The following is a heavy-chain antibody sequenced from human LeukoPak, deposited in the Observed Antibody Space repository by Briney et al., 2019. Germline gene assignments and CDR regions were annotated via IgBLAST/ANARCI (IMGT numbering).Heavy chain of an antibody. CDR3: ARDMRDGFNWFDP. D-gene: IGHD5-24*01. J-gene: IGHJ5*02. CDR1: RYTFTGYY. Sequence: ASVKVSCKACRYTFTGYYMHWVRQAPGQGLEWMGWINPNSGGTNYAQKFQGRVTITRDTSISTAYMELSRLRSDDTAVYYCARDMRDGFNWFDPWGQGTLVTVSS. V-gene: IGHV1-2*02. CDR2: INPNSGGT.